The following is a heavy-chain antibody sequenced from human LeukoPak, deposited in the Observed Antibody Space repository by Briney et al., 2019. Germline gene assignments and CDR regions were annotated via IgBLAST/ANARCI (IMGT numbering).Heavy chain of an antibody. CDR1: GGSFSDFY. J-gene: IGHJ4*02. Sequence: SETLSLTCAVTGGSFSDFYWSWIRQPPGKGLEWIGEINHFGRTNYNPSLKSRVTISLDTSKKQFSLKLNSVTAADTAVYYCARGHTRITMLRGSRSAYYFDYWGQGTLVTVSS. V-gene: IGHV4-34*01. CDR3: ARGHTRITMLRGSRSAYYFDY. D-gene: IGHD3-10*01. CDR2: INHFGRT.